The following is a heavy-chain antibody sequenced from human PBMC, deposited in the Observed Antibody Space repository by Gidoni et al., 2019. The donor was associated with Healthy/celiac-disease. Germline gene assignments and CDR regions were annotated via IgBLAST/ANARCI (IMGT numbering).Heavy chain of an antibody. CDR1: TSYY. V-gene: IGHV1-46*01. J-gene: IGHJ6*02. Sequence: TSYYMHWVRQAPGQGLEWMGIINPSGGSTSYAQKFQGRVTMTRDTSTSTVYMELSSLRSEDTAVYYCARELTYYYGSGSYYNDTYYYYGMDVWGQGTTVTVSS. CDR2: INPSGGST. CDR3: ARELTYYYGSGSYYNDTYYYYGMDV. D-gene: IGHD3-10*01.